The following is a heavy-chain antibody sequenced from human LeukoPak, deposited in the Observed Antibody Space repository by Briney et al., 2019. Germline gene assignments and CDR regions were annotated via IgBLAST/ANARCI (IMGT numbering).Heavy chain of an antibody. CDR3: ASRYSSGWIDY. Sequence: PGGSLRLSCAASGFTFSSYAMSWDRQAPGKGLEWVSSISSSSSYIYYADSVKGRFTISRDNAKNSLYLQMNSLRAEDTAVYYCASRYSSGWIDYWGQGTLVTVSS. D-gene: IGHD6-19*01. CDR1: GFTFSSYA. V-gene: IGHV3-21*01. J-gene: IGHJ4*02. CDR2: ISSSSSYI.